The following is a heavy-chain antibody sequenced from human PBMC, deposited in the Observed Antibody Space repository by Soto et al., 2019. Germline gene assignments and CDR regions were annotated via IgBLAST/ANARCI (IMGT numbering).Heavy chain of an antibody. D-gene: IGHD4-17*01. V-gene: IGHV4-59*01. CDR3: ARVRNYGASAPFDP. CDR2: IYYSGGT. CDR1: GGSISSYY. Sequence: QVQLQESGPGLVKPSETLSLTCSVSGGSISSYYWTWIRQPPGKGLEWIGYIYYSGGTNYNPSLKSRVTISVHTSKNPCSLKLSSVTAADTAVYYCARVRNYGASAPFDPWGQGTLVTVSS. J-gene: IGHJ5*02.